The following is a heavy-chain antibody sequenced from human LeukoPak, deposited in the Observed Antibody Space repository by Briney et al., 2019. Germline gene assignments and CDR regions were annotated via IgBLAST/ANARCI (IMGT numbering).Heavy chain of an antibody. Sequence: GGSLRLSCAASGFTFGSYGMHWVRQAPGKGLEWVAVIWYDGSNKYYADSVKGRFTISRDNSKNTLYLQMNSLRAEDTAVYYCARPLNYYYYGMDVWGQGTTVTVSS. CDR3: ARPLNYYYYGMDV. CDR2: IWYDGSNK. D-gene: IGHD2-8*01. V-gene: IGHV3-33*01. J-gene: IGHJ6*02. CDR1: GFTFGSYG.